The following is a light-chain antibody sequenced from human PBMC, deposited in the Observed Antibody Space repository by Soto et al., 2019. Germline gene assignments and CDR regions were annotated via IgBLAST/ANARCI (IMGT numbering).Light chain of an antibody. Sequence: DIQMTQAPPSLPAFVGDRIAITCRASQSVSTHVNWYQHKSGKAPKILIRLASTLQSGVPTRFSGSGSGTDFTLTINNLQPDDFATYYCQQSFETPPTFGGGTKVDIK. CDR2: LAS. J-gene: IGKJ4*01. CDR1: QSVSTH. CDR3: QQSFETPPT. V-gene: IGKV1-39*01.